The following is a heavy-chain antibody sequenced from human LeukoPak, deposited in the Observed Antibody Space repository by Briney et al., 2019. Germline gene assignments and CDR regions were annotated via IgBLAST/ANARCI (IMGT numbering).Heavy chain of an antibody. D-gene: IGHD5-18*01. CDR1: GFTFSSYA. CDR2: ITASGGNT. Sequence: GGSLRLSCAASGFTFSSYAMGWVRQAPGKGLEWVSAITASGGNTYYADSVKGRFTISRDDSKNTLYLQVNSLRAEDTAVYYCAKGNGYSYGRYYFDYWGQGTLVTVSS. V-gene: IGHV3-23*01. CDR3: AKGNGYSYGRYYFDY. J-gene: IGHJ4*02.